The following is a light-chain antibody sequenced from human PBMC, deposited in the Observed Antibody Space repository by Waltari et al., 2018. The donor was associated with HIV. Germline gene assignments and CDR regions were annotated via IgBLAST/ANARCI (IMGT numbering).Light chain of an antibody. Sequence: DIVMTQSPLSLPVTPGEPASISCRSSQSLLHTNGYNSLDWYLQKPGQSPQLLIYLGSNRASGVPDRFSGSGSGTDFTLKIRRVEAEDVGVYYCMQALQTPRTFGPGTKVDIK. V-gene: IGKV2-28*01. J-gene: IGKJ3*01. CDR3: MQALQTPRT. CDR2: LGS. CDR1: QSLLHTNGYNS.